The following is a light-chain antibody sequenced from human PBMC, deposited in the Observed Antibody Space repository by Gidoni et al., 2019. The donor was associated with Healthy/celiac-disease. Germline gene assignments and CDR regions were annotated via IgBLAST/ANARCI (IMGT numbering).Light chain of an antibody. J-gene: IGKJ4*01. CDR2: GAS. CDR3: QQYGRVT. Sequence: EIVLTQSPGTLSLSPGERATLSCRASQSVSSSYLAWYQQKPGQAPRLLIYGASSMATGIPDRFSGSGSGTDFTLTISRLEPEDFAVYYCQQYGRVTFGGGTKVEIK. CDR1: QSVSSSY. V-gene: IGKV3-20*01.